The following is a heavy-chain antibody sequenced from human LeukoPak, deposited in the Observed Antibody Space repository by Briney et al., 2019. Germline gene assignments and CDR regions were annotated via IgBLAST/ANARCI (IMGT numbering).Heavy chain of an antibody. CDR2: INSDGSST. CDR1: GFTFSSYW. Sequence: PGGSLRLSCAASGFTFSSYWMHWVRQAPGKGLVWVSRINSDGSSTSYADSVKGRFTISRDNAKNSLYLQMNSLRADDTAVYYCARENSGWTFDYWGQGTLVTVSS. V-gene: IGHV3-74*01. CDR3: ARENSGWTFDY. J-gene: IGHJ4*02. D-gene: IGHD6-19*01.